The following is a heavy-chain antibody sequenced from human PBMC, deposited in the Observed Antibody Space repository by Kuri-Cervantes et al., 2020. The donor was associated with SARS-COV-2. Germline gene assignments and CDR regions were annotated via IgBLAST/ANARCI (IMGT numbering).Heavy chain of an antibody. CDR3: ARDASPGIAARPAGLDY. D-gene: IGHD6-6*01. V-gene: IGHV3-21*01. CDR2: ISSSSSYI. CDR1: GFTVSSNE. J-gene: IGHJ4*02. Sequence: GESLKISCAASGFTVSSNEMSWVRQAPGKGLEWVSSISSSSSYIYYADSVKGRFTISRDNAKNSLYLQMNSLRAEDTAVYYCARDASPGIAARPAGLDYWGQGTLVTVSS.